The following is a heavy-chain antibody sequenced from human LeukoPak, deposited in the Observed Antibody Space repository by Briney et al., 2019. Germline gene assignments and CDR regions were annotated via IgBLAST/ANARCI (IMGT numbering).Heavy chain of an antibody. CDR2: IYSDDRT. J-gene: IGHJ6*04. V-gene: IGHV3-53*01. CDR1: GFTVSGNY. CDR3: TRDEDYYDSSGPDV. Sequence: PGGSLRLSCAASGFTVSGNYMSWVRQAPGKGLEWVSVIYSDDRTYYADSVKGRFTISRDNSKNTPYLQMNSLRAEDTAVYYCTRDEDYYDSSGPDVWGKGTTVTVSS. D-gene: IGHD3-22*01.